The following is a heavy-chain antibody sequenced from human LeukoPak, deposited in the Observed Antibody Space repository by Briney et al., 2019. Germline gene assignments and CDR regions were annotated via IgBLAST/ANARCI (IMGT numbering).Heavy chain of an antibody. D-gene: IGHD5-24*01. CDR2: ISSDGSNK. CDR3: ARVTSQWGWLQFFDY. V-gene: IGHV3-30-3*01. J-gene: IGHJ4*02. CDR1: GFTFNSHA. Sequence: GRSLRLSCAASGFTFNSHAMHWVRQAPGKGLEWVAVISSDGSNKYYADSVKGRFTISRDNSKNTLYLQMNSLRPEDMAVYYCARVTSQWGWLQFFDYWGQGTLVTVSS.